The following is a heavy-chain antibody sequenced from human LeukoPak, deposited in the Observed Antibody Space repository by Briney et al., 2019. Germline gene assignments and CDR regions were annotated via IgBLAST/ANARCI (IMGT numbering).Heavy chain of an antibody. CDR1: GGSISSGDYY. V-gene: IGHV4-30-4*08. D-gene: IGHD5-18*01. CDR3: ARGQADTAMYYYYYYMDV. J-gene: IGHJ6*03. CDR2: IYYSGST. Sequence: PSETLSLTCTVSGGSISSGDYYWSWIRQPPGKGLEWIGYIYYSGSTYYNPSLKSRVTISVDTSKNQFSLKLSSVTAADTAVYYCARGQADTAMYYYYYYMDVWDKGTTVTVSS.